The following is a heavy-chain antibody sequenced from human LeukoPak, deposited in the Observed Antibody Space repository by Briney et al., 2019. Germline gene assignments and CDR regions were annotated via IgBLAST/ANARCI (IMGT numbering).Heavy chain of an antibody. CDR2: ISYSGST. CDR3: ARVVGQQWLVN. Sequence: SQTLSLTCTVSGGSINSGGYYWSWIRQHPGKGLEWIGSISYSGSTYYNPSLKTRVTMSVDTSENQFSLKLSSVTAADTAVYYCARVVGQQWLVNWGQGTLVTVSS. J-gene: IGHJ4*02. D-gene: IGHD6-19*01. V-gene: IGHV4-39*07. CDR1: GGSINSGGYY.